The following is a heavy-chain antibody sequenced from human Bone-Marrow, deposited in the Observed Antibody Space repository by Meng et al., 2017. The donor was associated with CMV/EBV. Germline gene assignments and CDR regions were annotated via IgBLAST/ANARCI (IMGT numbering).Heavy chain of an antibody. CDR1: GGSFSSHY. D-gene: IGHD3-9*01. CDR3: ARLHLLTGYRRFDP. Sequence: QVQLQESGPGPVTPSETLFLTRTVSGGSFSSHYWSWIRQPPGKGLEWNGDIYYSGSTNYNPSLKSRVTISVETSKNQFSLKLTSVTAADTAVYYCARLHLLTGYRRFDPWGQGTLVTVSS. V-gene: IGHV4-59*11. CDR2: IYYSGST. J-gene: IGHJ5*02.